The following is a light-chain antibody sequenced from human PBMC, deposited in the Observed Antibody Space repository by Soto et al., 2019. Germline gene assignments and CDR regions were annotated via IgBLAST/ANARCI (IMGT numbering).Light chain of an antibody. Sequence: DIQMTQSPSTLPASVGDRVTITCRASQTINDWLAWYQQKPGKVPKLLIYMVSSLESGVPSRFSGSGSGTEFTLTISSLQPDDFATYYCQQYHLFWTFGQGTKVEIK. CDR2: MVS. V-gene: IGKV1-5*03. CDR3: QQYHLFWT. J-gene: IGKJ1*01. CDR1: QTINDW.